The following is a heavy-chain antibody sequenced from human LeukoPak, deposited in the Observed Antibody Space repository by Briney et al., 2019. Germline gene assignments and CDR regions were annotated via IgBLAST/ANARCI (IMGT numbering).Heavy chain of an antibody. J-gene: IGHJ3*02. CDR1: GGSISGSSYY. CDR3: ARPTVTALDAFDI. V-gene: IGHV4-39*01. CDR2: IYYSGST. Sequence: SETLSLTCTVSGGSISGSSYYWGWIRQPPGKGLEWIGSIYYSGSTYYNPSLKSRVTISVDTSKNQFSLKLSSVTAADTAVYYCARPTVTALDAFDIWGQGTMVTVSS. D-gene: IGHD4-17*01.